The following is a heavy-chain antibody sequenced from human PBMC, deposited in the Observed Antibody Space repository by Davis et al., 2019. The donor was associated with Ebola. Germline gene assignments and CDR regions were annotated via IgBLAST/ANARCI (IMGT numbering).Heavy chain of an antibody. V-gene: IGHV5-51*01. J-gene: IGHJ4*02. D-gene: IGHD5-18*01. CDR3: ARKRGYSYGKEYYFDY. CDR2: IYPGDSDT. Sequence: GESLKISCKGSGYSFTSYWIGWVRQMPGKGLEWMGIIYPGDSDTRCSPSFQGQVTISADKSISTAYLQWSSLKASDTAMYYCARKRGYSYGKEYYFDYWGQGTLVTVSS. CDR1: GYSFTSYW.